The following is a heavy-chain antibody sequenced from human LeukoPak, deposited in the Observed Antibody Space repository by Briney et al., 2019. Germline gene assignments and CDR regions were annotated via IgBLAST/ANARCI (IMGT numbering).Heavy chain of an antibody. CDR3: ARGNRKIAVDI. CDR1: GYTFTNYA. CDR2: INTNTGNP. D-gene: IGHD6-19*01. Sequence: ASVKVSCKASGYTFTNYAMNWVRQAPGQGLEWMGWINTNTGNPTYAQGFTGRFVFSLDTSVSTAYLQISSLKVEDTAVYYCARGNRKIAVDIWGQGTLVTVSS. J-gene: IGHJ4*02. V-gene: IGHV7-4-1*02.